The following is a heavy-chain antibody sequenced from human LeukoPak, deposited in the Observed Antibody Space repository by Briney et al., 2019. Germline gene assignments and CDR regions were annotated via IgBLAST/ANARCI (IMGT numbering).Heavy chain of an antibody. CDR1: GFSFSSDG. Sequence: PGGSLRLSCAASGFSFSSDGMSWVRQAPGKGLEWVSGILGGAGSTYYADSVKGRFITSRDNSKNTLYLQMNSLRAEDTAVYYCAHGTVYQLDYWGQGTLVTVSS. CDR3: AHGTVYQLDY. V-gene: IGHV3-23*01. CDR2: ILGGAGST. D-gene: IGHD2-8*01. J-gene: IGHJ4*02.